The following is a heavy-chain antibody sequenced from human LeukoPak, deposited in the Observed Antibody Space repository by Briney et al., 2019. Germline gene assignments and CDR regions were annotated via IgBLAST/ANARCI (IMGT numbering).Heavy chain of an antibody. CDR2: INHSGST. CDR3: RGAYGSGSHYKDY. Sequence: PSETLSLTCAVYGGSFSGYYWSWIRQPPGKGLEWIGEINHSGSTNYNPSLKSRVTISVDTSKNQFSLKLSSVTAADTAVYYCRGAYGSGSHYKDYWGQGTLVTVSS. CDR1: GGSFSGYY. V-gene: IGHV4-34*01. D-gene: IGHD3-10*01. J-gene: IGHJ4*02.